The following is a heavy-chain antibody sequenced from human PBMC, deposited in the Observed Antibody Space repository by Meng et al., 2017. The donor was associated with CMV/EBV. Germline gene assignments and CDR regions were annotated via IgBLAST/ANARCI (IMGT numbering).Heavy chain of an antibody. CDR2: ISAYNGNT. Sequence: ASVKVSCKASGYTFTSYGISWVRQAPGQGLEWMGWISAYNGNTNYAQKLQGRVTMTTDTSTSTAYMELRSLRSDDTAVYYCAKTGAYCSSTSCLSGMDVWGQGTTVTVSS. CDR3: AKTGAYCSSTSCLSGMDV. D-gene: IGHD2-2*01. V-gene: IGHV1-18*01. CDR1: GYTFTSYG. J-gene: IGHJ6*02.